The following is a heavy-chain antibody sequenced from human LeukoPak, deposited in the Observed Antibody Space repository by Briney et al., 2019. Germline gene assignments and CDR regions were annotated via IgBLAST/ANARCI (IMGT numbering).Heavy chain of an antibody. CDR1: GSTFSSYA. J-gene: IGHJ4*02. CDR2: FGGSGAGT. V-gene: IGHV3-23*01. Sequence: PGGSLRLSCAASGSTFSSYAMSWVRQAPGKGLEWVSTFGGSGAGTYYADSVKGRFTISRDNSKNTLYLQMNSLRAEDTAVYYCAKRERYYFDSWGQGTLVTVSS. CDR3: AKRERYYFDS.